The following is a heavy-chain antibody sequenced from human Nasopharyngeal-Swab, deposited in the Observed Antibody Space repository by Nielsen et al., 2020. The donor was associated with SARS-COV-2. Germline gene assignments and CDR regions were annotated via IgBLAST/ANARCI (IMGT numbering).Heavy chain of an antibody. CDR3: AKDISSGWKPAYYFDY. Sequence: GGSLRLSCAASGFTFSSYSMNWVRQAPGKGLEWVSYISSSSSTIYYADSVKGRFTISRDNAKNSLYLQMNSLRAEDTALYYCAKDISSGWKPAYYFDYWGQGTLVTVSS. J-gene: IGHJ4*02. CDR2: ISSSSSTI. V-gene: IGHV3-48*04. D-gene: IGHD6-19*01. CDR1: GFTFSSYS.